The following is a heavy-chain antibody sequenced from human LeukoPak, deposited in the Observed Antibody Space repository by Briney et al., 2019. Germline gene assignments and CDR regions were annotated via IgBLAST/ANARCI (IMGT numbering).Heavy chain of an antibody. Sequence: GGSLRLSCAASGFTFSSYGMHWVRQAPGKGLEWVAVIWYDGSNKYYADSVKGRFTISRDNSKNTLYLQMNSLRAEDTAVYYCAKDRLAVAGTDYWGQGTLVTVSS. CDR2: IWYDGSNK. V-gene: IGHV3-33*06. D-gene: IGHD6-19*01. J-gene: IGHJ4*02. CDR3: AKDRLAVAGTDY. CDR1: GFTFSSYG.